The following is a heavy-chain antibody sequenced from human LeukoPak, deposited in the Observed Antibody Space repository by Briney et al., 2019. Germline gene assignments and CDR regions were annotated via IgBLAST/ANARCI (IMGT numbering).Heavy chain of an antibody. Sequence: ASVKVSCKASGYTFTSYDINWVRQATGQGLEWMGWMNPNSGNTGYAQKFQGRVTITRNTSISTAYMELSSLRSEDTAVYYCARGRRGWTEYYFDYWGQGTLVTVSS. CDR2: MNPNSGNT. D-gene: IGHD3-10*01. CDR3: ARGRRGWTEYYFDY. J-gene: IGHJ4*02. V-gene: IGHV1-8*03. CDR1: GYTFTSYD.